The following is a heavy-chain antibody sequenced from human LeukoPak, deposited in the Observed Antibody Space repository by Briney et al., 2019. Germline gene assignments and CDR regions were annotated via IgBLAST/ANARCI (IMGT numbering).Heavy chain of an antibody. Sequence: GGSLRLSCAASGFTFSDYYMSWIRQAPGKGLEWVSYISNSGDTIYYADSVKGRFTISRDNAKNSLFLQMNSLRAEDTAIYYCARDGYYYDTNSWFDPWGQGTLVTVSS. D-gene: IGHD3-22*01. J-gene: IGHJ5*02. CDR1: GFTFSDYY. CDR2: ISNSGDTI. V-gene: IGHV3-11*01. CDR3: ARDGYYYDTNSWFDP.